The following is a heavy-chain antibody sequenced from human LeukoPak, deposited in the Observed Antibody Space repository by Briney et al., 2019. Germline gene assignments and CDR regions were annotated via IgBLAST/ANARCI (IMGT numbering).Heavy chain of an antibody. CDR2: INPNSGGT. CDR1: GYTFTGYY. CDR3: ARLAAAGTYYYYYYIDV. D-gene: IGHD6-13*01. J-gene: IGHJ6*03. V-gene: IGHV1-2*02. Sequence: GASVKVSCKASGYTFTGYYMHWVRQAPGQGLEWMGWINPNSGGTNYAQKFQGRVTMTRDTSISTAYMELSRLRSDDTAVYYCARLAAAGTYYYYYYIDVWGKGTTVTVSS.